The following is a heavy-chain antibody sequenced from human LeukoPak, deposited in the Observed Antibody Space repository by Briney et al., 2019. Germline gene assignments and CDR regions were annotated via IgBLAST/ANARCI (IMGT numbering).Heavy chain of an antibody. V-gene: IGHV3-48*03. J-gene: IGHJ4*02. CDR1: GFTFSSYE. CDR2: ISSSGSTI. D-gene: IGHD3/OR15-3a*01. Sequence: GGSLRLSCAASGFTFSSYEMNWVRQAPGKGLEWVSYISSSGSTIYYADSVKGRFTISRDNAKNSLYLQMNSLRAEDTALYYCARDWTGYYGSDYWGQGTLVTVSS. CDR3: ARDWTGYYGSDY.